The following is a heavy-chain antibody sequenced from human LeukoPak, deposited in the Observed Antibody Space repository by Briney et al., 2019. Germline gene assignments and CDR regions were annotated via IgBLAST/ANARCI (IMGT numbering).Heavy chain of an antibody. V-gene: IGHV3-9*01. CDR1: GFTFDDYA. D-gene: IGHD3-22*01. J-gene: IGHJ4*02. CDR3: AKSSYDSSEHPFDY. CDR2: ISWNSGSI. Sequence: PGGSLRLSCAASGFTFDDYAMHWVRQAPGKGLEWVSGISWNSGSIGYADSVKGRFTISRDNAKNSLYLQMNSLRAEDTALYYCAKSSYDSSEHPFDYWGQGTLVTVSS.